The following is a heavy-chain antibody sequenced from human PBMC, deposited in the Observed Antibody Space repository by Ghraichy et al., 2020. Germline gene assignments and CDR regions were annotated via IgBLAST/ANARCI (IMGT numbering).Heavy chain of an antibody. CDR2: INHGGST. CDR3: ARGLDWFDP. J-gene: IGHJ5*02. Sequence: SETLSLTCAVYGGSFSTYYWSWIRQPPGKGLEWIGEINHGGSTNYNPSLKSRVTISVDTSKNQFSLKLRSVTAADTAVYYCARGLDWFDPWGQGTLVTVSS. CDR1: GGSFSTYY. V-gene: IGHV4-34*01.